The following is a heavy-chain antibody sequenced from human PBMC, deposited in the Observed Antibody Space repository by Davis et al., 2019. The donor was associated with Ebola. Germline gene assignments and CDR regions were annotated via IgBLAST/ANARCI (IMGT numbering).Heavy chain of an antibody. Sequence: SETLSLTCAVSGGSISSSNWWSWVRQPPGKGLEWIGEINHSGSTNYNPSLKSRVTISVDTSKNQFSLKLSSVTAADTAVYFCARRSYSSSLIDSWGQGSLVTVSS. CDR1: GGSISSSNW. CDR3: ARRSYSSSLIDS. D-gene: IGHD6-13*01. V-gene: IGHV4-4*02. J-gene: IGHJ4*02. CDR2: INHSGST.